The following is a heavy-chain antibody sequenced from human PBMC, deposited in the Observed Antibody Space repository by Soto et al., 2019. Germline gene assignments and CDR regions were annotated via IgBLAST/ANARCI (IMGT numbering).Heavy chain of an antibody. J-gene: IGHJ5*02. CDR3: ARGWTTVEVSWFDP. Sequence: ASVKVSCKASGYTFISYGISWVRQAPGQGLEWMGWISAYNGNTNYAQKLQGRVTMTIDTSTSTAYMELRSLRSDDTAVYYCARGWTTVEVSWFDPWGQGTLVIVS. D-gene: IGHD4-4*01. CDR2: ISAYNGNT. CDR1: GYTFISYG. V-gene: IGHV1-18*01.